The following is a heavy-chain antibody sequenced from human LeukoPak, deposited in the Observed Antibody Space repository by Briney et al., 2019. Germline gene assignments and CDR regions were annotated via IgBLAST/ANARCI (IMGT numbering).Heavy chain of an antibody. V-gene: IGHV3-21*01. J-gene: IGHJ5*02. D-gene: IGHD3-3*01. CDR1: GFTFTAYT. CDR2: ISSSSTYI. Sequence: GGSLRLSCAASGFTFTAYTMNWVRQAPGKGLEWVSSISSSSTYIYYADSVKGRFTISRDDAKNSLYLQMNSLRAEDTAVYYCARGRNYDFWSGLFDPWGQGTLVTVSS. CDR3: ARGRNYDFWSGLFDP.